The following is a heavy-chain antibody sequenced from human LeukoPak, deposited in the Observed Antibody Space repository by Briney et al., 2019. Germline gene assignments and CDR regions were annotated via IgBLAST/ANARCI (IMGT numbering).Heavy chain of an antibody. J-gene: IGHJ4*02. Sequence: GGSLRLPCAASGFTFSSYEMNWVRQAPGKGLEWVSYISSSSSTIYYADSVKGRFTISRDNAKNSLYLQMNSLRAEDTAVYYCAKVGATFAYYFDYWGQGTLVTVSS. CDR1: GFTFSSYE. D-gene: IGHD1-26*01. CDR2: ISSSSSTI. CDR3: AKVGATFAYYFDY. V-gene: IGHV3-48*03.